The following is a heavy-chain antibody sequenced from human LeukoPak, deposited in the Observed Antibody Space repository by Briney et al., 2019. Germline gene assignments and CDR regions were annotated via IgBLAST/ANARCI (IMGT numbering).Heavy chain of an antibody. Sequence: SQTLSLTCTVSGGSISSGSYYWRWIRQPAGKGLEWIGRIYTSGSTNYNPSLKSRVTISVDTSKNQFSLKLSSVTAADTAVYYCARVNHYYDSSGYYYLDYWGQGTLVTVSS. J-gene: IGHJ4*02. D-gene: IGHD3-22*01. V-gene: IGHV4-61*02. CDR3: ARVNHYYDSSGYYYLDY. CDR1: GGSISSGSYY. CDR2: IYTSGST.